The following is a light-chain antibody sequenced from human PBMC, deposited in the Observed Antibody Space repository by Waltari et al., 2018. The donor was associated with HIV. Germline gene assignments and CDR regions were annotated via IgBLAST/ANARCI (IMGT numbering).Light chain of an antibody. Sequence: DIVMTQSPDSLAVSLGQSATINCKSSQMVLSSSNNKNYLACYQQRPGQSPKLLISWASARESGVSDRISGSGSGTDFTLTINSLQAEDVAVYYCQQYYNTPSITFGQGTRLEIK. J-gene: IGKJ5*01. CDR2: WAS. V-gene: IGKV4-1*01. CDR1: QMVLSSSNNKNY. CDR3: QQYYNTPSIT.